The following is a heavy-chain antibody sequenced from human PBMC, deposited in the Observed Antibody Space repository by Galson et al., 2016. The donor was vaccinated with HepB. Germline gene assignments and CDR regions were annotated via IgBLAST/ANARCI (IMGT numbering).Heavy chain of an antibody. D-gene: IGHD6-19*01. CDR2: TYYRSKWYN. CDR1: GDSVSSNSAA. Sequence: CAISGDSVSSNSAAWNWFRQSTPRGPEWLGRTYYRSKWYNDYRLSLKTRININADTSRNEVSLQLNSVTLEDTAVYYCERARSRGWSDAFDYWGQGTLVTISS. V-gene: IGHV6-1*01. CDR3: ERARSRGWSDAFDY. J-gene: IGHJ4*02.